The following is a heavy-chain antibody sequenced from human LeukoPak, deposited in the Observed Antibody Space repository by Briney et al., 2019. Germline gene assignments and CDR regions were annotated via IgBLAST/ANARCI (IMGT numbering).Heavy chain of an antibody. V-gene: IGHV3-15*07. CDR3: STLTSRGLSDS. D-gene: IGHD1-20*01. CDR2: IKSKADGETI. J-gene: IGHJ4*02. Sequence: GRSLRLSCAASGFTFSSYGMHWVRQAPEKGLEWVGRIKSKADGETIDYAAPVKGRFTFSRDDSKNMLYLQMNSLKSEDTAVYYCSTLTSRGLSDSWGQGTLVTVSS. CDR1: GFTFSSYG.